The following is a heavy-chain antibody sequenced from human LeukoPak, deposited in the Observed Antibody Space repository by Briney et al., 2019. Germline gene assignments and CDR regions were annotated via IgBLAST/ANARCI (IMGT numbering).Heavy chain of an antibody. V-gene: IGHV3-20*04. D-gene: IGHD2-15*01. Sequence: GGSLRLSCAASGFAFDDYGMSWVRQAPGKGLEWVSGINWNGGSTNYADSVKGRFTISRDNAKNSLYLQMNSLRAEDTALYYCAKDALVVVSRYYFDYWGQGTLVTVSS. CDR1: GFAFDDYG. CDR3: AKDALVVVSRYYFDY. CDR2: INWNGGST. J-gene: IGHJ4*02.